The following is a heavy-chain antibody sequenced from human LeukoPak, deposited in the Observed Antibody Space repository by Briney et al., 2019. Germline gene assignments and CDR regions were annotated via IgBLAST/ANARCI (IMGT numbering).Heavy chain of an antibody. D-gene: IGHD3/OR15-3a*01. CDR1: GYSISSGYY. V-gene: IGHV4-38-2*02. CDR2: IYHSGST. J-gene: IGHJ6*02. Sequence: KPSETLSLTRTVSGYSISSGYYWGWIRQPPGKGLEWIGSIYHSGSTYYNPSLKSRVTISVDTSKNQFSLKLSSVTAADTAVYYCARRPIGPYLYYYYGMDVWGQGTTVTVSS. CDR3: ARRPIGPYLYYYYGMDV.